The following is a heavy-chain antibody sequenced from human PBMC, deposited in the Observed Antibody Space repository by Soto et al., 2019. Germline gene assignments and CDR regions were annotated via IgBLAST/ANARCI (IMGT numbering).Heavy chain of an antibody. CDR2: IYYSGST. J-gene: IGHJ4*02. D-gene: IGHD5-12*01. V-gene: IGHV4-39*01. Sequence: SETLSLTCTVSGGSISSSRYYWGWSRQPPGKGLEWIGSIYYSGSTYYNPSLTSRVTISVDTSKNQFSLKLSSVTAADTAVYYCARPMAEIYSGYDYYFDYWGQGTLVTVSS. CDR3: ARPMAEIYSGYDYYFDY. CDR1: GGSISSSRYY.